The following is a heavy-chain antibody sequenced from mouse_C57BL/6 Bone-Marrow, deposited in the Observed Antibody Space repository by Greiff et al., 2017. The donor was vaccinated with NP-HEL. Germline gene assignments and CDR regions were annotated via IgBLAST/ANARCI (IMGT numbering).Heavy chain of an antibody. CDR2: ISDGGSYT. V-gene: IGHV5-4*01. D-gene: IGHD1-1*01. Sequence: EVKLVESGGGLVKPGGSLKLSCAASGFTFSSYAMSWVRQTPEKRLEWVATISDGGSYTYYPDNVKGRFTISRDNAKNNLDLQMSHLKSEDTAMYYCARDDYGSRGWYFDVWGTGTTVTVSS. CDR1: GFTFSSYA. J-gene: IGHJ1*03. CDR3: ARDDYGSRGWYFDV.